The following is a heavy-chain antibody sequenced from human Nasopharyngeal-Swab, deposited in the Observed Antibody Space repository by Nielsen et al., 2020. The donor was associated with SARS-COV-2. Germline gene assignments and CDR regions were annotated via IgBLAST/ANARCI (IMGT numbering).Heavy chain of an antibody. Sequence: SLKISCAASGFTFDDYAMHWVRQAPGKGLEWVSGISWNSGSIGYVDSVKGRFTISRDNAKNSLYLQMNSLRAEDTAVYYCATPYYDFWSGYYSEYFQHWGQGTLVTVSS. D-gene: IGHD3-3*01. CDR1: GFTFDDYA. V-gene: IGHV3-9*01. CDR2: ISWNSGSI. CDR3: ATPYYDFWSGYYSEYFQH. J-gene: IGHJ1*01.